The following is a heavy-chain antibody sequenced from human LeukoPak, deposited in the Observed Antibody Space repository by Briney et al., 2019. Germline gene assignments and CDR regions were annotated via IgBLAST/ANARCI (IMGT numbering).Heavy chain of an antibody. Sequence: GASVKVSCKASGYTFTSYVISWVRQAPGQGLEWMGGIIPIFGTANYAQKFQGRVTITADESTSTAYMELSSLRSEDTAVYYCARGRGDCSSGVCYTAYFYYGMDVWGQGTTVTVSS. V-gene: IGHV1-69*13. D-gene: IGHD2-8*01. CDR1: GYTFTSYV. J-gene: IGHJ6*02. CDR2: IIPIFGTA. CDR3: ARGRGDCSSGVCYTAYFYYGMDV.